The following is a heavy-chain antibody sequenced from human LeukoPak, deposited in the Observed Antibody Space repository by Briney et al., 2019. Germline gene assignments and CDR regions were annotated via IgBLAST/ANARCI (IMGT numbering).Heavy chain of an antibody. V-gene: IGHV3-66*01. CDR1: GFTVGLNY. CDR3: AREDYYDGSIDI. Sequence: PGGSLRLSCTSSGFTVGLNYMSWVRQAPGKGLEWISVIYIDGSAYYADSVGGRFSISRDLSKNAVYLQMNSLRDEDTAIYYCAREDYYDGSIDIWGQGTVVTVSS. CDR2: IYIDGSA. D-gene: IGHD3-16*01. J-gene: IGHJ3*02.